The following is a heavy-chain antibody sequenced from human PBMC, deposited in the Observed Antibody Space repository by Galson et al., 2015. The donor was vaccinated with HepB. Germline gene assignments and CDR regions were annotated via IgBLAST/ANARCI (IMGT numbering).Heavy chain of an antibody. D-gene: IGHD3-10*01. CDR1: GYSFTSYW. CDR3: ARFTYYYGLGSYTQAHEYYYYGMDA. CDR2: IDPSDSYT. J-gene: IGHJ6*02. V-gene: IGHV5-10-1*01. Sequence: QSGAEVKKPGESLRISCKGSGYSFTSYWISWVRQMPGKGLEWMGRIDPSDSYTNYSPSFQGHVTISADKSISTAYLQWSSLKASDTAMYYCARFTYYYGLGSYTQAHEYYYYGMDAWGQGTTVTLSS.